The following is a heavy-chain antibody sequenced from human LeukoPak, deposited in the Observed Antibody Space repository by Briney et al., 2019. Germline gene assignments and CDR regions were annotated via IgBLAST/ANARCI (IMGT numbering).Heavy chain of an antibody. D-gene: IGHD1-20*01. V-gene: IGHV3-74*01. CDR3: VRGTTNWYGVDY. CDR2: MNREGSII. J-gene: IGHJ4*02. CDR1: GFTFSNSY. Sequence: PGGSLRLSCAASGFTFSNSYMPWVRQAPGKGLEWLSYMNREGSIIGHADSVKDRFTMSRDNARDTLHLQMNSLRDDDTAVYFCVRGTTNWYGVDYWGRGTLVTVSS.